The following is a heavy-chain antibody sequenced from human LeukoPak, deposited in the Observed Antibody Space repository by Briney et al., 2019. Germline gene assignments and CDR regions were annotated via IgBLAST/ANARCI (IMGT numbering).Heavy chain of an antibody. D-gene: IGHD3-22*01. CDR2: INPSGGST. V-gene: IGHV1-46*01. Sequence: ASVKVSCKASGYTFTSYYMHWVRQAPGQGLEWMGIINPSGGSTSYAQKFQGRVTMTRDTSTSTVYMELSSLRSEDTAVYYCARADLSGGYSYYFDYWGLGTLVTVSS. CDR3: ARADLSGGYSYYFDY. CDR1: GYTFTSYY. J-gene: IGHJ4*02.